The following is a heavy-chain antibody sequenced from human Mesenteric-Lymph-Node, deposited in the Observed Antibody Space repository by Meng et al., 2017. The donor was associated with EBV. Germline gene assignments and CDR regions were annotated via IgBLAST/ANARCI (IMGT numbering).Heavy chain of an antibody. CDR1: GYPFNTYA. J-gene: IGHJ4*02. CDR3: ARGLPYGDYGVDS. D-gene: IGHD4-17*01. V-gene: IGHV7-4-1*02. CDR2: INTNTGYP. Sequence: GQLGQSGAEFKNHGASVMVSGKASGYPFNTYAMNWVRQAPGQGLEWMGWINTNTGYPTYARVFRGRFVFSLDTSVSTAYLQVSSLKAEDTAVYYCARGLPYGDYGVDSWGQGTLVTVSS.